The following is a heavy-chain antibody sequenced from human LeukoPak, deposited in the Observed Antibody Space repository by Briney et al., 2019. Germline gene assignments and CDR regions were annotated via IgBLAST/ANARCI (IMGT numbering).Heavy chain of an antibody. CDR1: GYTFTGQC. V-gene: IGHV1-2*02. CDR2: ITPNSGGT. CDR3: ATGSETYSPDY. Sequence: ASVRVFCKASGYTFTGQCVHWVRQAPGQGLEWMGWITPNSGGTNYAQKFQGRVTMTRDTSISTAYMELSRLRSDDTAIYYCATGSETYSPDYWGQVVIVTVSS. J-gene: IGHJ4*03. D-gene: IGHD3-10*01.